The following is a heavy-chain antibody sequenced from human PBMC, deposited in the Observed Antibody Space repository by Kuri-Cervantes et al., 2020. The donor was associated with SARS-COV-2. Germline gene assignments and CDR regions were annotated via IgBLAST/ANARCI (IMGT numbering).Heavy chain of an antibody. CDR3: ARVHGGAYPEYFQR. CDR2: ISAYNGNT. CDR1: GGTFSSYA. Sequence: ASVKVSCKASGGTFSSYAISWVRQAPGQGLEWMGWISAYNGNTNYAQKLQGRVIMTTDTSTSTAYMELRNLTSDDTAVYYCARVHGGAYPEYFQRWGQGTVVTVSS. J-gene: IGHJ1*01. V-gene: IGHV1-18*01. D-gene: IGHD4-23*01.